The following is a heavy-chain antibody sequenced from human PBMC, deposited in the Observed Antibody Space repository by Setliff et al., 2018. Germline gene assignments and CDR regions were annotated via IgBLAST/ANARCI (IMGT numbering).Heavy chain of an antibody. Sequence: PLETLSLPCTVSGDSISRYYWSSIRQPPGKGLEWIGYIQDGGNTKYNPTLGSRITMSVDTSKKQFSLKLSSVTAADTAVYYCARDQYTSGWYGPPESYFDWWGLGSLVTVSS. J-gene: IGHJ4*01. D-gene: IGHD6-19*01. CDR3: ARDQYTSGWYGPPESYFDW. CDR2: IQDGGNT. CDR1: GDSISRYY. V-gene: IGHV4-59*01.